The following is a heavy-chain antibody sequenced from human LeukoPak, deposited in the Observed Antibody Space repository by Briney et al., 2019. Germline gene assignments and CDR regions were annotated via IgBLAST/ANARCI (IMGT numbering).Heavy chain of an antibody. J-gene: IGHJ3*02. Sequence: GGSLRLSCAASGFNFSTYGMEWIRQAPGKGLEWVAHINTDGSVIHYIDSMKGRFTISRDNAGSSLYLHINSLRAEDTALYYCCRESDYQRNSGTRYAHYYALPIWRGGTMVSVSS. CDR2: INTDGSVI. CDR3: CRESDYQRNSGTRYAHYYALPI. V-gene: IGHV3-7*01. CDR1: GFNFSTYG. D-gene: IGHD3/OR15-3a*01.